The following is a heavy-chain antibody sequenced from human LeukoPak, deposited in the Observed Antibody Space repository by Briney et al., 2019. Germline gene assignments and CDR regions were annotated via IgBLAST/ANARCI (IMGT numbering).Heavy chain of an antibody. J-gene: IGHJ5*02. D-gene: IGHD3-10*01. CDR1: GYTFTSYG. CDR2: ISAYNGNT. Sequence: ASVKVSCKASGYTFTSYGISWVRQAPGQGLEWMGWISAYNGNTNYAQKLQGRVTMTTDTSTSTAYMELRSLRSDDTAVYYCARDYPYGSGSHWFDPWGQGTLATVSS. CDR3: ARDYPYGSGSHWFDP. V-gene: IGHV1-18*01.